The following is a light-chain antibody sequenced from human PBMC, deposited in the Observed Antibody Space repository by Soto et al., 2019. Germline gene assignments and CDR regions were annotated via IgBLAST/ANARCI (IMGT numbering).Light chain of an antibody. J-gene: IGKJ5*01. Sequence: DIQMTQSPSSLSASVGDRVTITCRASQGISNYLAWYQQKPGKVPKLLIYAASTLQSGVPARFSGSGSGTDFSLTISSLQPEDVATYYCQKYNSVPFTFGQGTRLEIK. V-gene: IGKV1-27*01. CDR3: QKYNSVPFT. CDR2: AAS. CDR1: QGISNY.